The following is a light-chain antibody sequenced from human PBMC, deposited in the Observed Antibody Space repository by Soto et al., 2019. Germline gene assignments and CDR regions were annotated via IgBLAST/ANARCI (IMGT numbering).Light chain of an antibody. CDR1: QSVSSSY. J-gene: IGKJ1*01. CDR2: GAS. Sequence: EIVLTQSPGTLSLSPGERATLSCRASQSVSSSYLAWYQQKPGQAPRLLIYGASIRATAIPDRFRGRGSVTDSTLSITRLEPEHFAVYYCQQYGSSPRTFGKGTKVAIK. CDR3: QQYGSSPRT. V-gene: IGKV3-20*01.